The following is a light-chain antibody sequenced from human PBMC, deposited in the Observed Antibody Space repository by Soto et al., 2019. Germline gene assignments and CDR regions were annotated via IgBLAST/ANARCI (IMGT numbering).Light chain of an antibody. J-gene: IGKJ1*01. Sequence: EILLTQSPSTLSVSPGEGATLSCRASQSVSSYLAWYQQKPGQAPRLLIYGASSRATGIPDRFSGSGSGTDFTLTISRLEPEDFAVYYCQQYGSSPWTFGQGTKV. CDR3: QQYGSSPWT. V-gene: IGKV3-20*01. CDR1: QSVSSY. CDR2: GAS.